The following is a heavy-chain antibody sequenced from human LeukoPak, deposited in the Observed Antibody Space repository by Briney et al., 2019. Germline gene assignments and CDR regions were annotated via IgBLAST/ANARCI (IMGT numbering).Heavy chain of an antibody. Sequence: GGSLRLSCAASGFIFSSYAMSWVRQGPGKGLEWVSAISGSGGSTYYADSVKGRFTISRDNSKNTLYLQMNSLRAEDTAVYYCAKDHKSSGWLLYRYYFDYWGQGTLVTVSS. CDR1: GFIFSSYA. CDR2: ISGSGGST. J-gene: IGHJ4*02. V-gene: IGHV3-23*01. CDR3: AKDHKSSGWLLYRYYFDY. D-gene: IGHD6-19*01.